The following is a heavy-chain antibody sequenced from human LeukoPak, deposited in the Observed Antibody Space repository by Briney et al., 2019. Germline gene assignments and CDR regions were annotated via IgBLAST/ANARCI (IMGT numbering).Heavy chain of an antibody. CDR3: ARDYDYVWGTYRSYYFDC. V-gene: IGHV3-23*01. CDR1: GITFSSYG. CDR2: IYSGGNT. J-gene: IGHJ4*02. Sequence: GGTLRLSCAASGITFSSYGMSWVRQAPGKGLEWVSFIYSGGNTHYSDSVKGRFTVSRDNSKNTLYLQMNSLRAEDTAVYYCARDYDYVWGTYRSYYFDCWGQGTLVTVSS. D-gene: IGHD3-16*02.